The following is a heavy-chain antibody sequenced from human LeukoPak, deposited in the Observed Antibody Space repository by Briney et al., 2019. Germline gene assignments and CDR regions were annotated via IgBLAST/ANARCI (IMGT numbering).Heavy chain of an antibody. V-gene: IGHV1-18*01. Sequence: ASVTVSCKTSGYTFTTHGISWVRQAPGQGLEWMGWISTSKGDTNYAQKFKGRLTMTTDRSTSTAYMELRSLSSDDTAVYYCARDWPTVITDYWGQGTLVTVSS. CDR1: GYTFTTHG. CDR3: ARDWPTVITDY. CDR2: ISTSKGDT. D-gene: IGHD4-11*01. J-gene: IGHJ4*02.